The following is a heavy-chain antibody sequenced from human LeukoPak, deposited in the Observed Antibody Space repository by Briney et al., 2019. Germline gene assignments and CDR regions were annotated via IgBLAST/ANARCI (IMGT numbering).Heavy chain of an antibody. D-gene: IGHD3-16*01. V-gene: IGHV3-15*01. CDR2: IKSKTDGGTT. J-gene: IGHJ5*02. Sequence: GGSLRLSCAASGFTFRNLWMSWVRQAPGKGLEWVGRIKSKTDGGTTRYAAPVKDRFTISRDDSKSMLYLQMTSLKTEDTAVYYCTGEPNWFDPWGQGTLVTVSS. CDR3: TGEPNWFDP. CDR1: GFTFRNLW.